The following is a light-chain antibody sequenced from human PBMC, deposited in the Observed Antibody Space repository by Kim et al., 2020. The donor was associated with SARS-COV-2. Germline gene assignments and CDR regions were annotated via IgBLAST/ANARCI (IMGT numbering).Light chain of an antibody. CDR2: SNN. J-gene: IGLJ2*01. V-gene: IGLV1-44*01. CDR1: SSRNGSNT. CDR3: AAWDDSLNGVV. Sequence: GQRVTISCSGSSSRNGSNTVNWYQQHPGTAPNLLIYSNNQRPSGVPDRFSGSKSGTSASLAISELQSEDEADYYCAAWDDSLNGVVFGGGTQLTVL.